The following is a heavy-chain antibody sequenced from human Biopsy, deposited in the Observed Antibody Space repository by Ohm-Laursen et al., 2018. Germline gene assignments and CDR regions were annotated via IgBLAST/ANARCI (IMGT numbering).Heavy chain of an antibody. D-gene: IGHD2-15*01. Sequence: SVKVSCKASGYTFTGQYLHWVRQVPGQGLEWMGWINPHSGTTKFAQDFQGRVTMTRDTSITTAYMELRRLRSDDTAVYHCAKGQDLRGGAEYFQHWGQGALVTVSS. CDR2: INPHSGTT. V-gene: IGHV1-2*02. J-gene: IGHJ1*01. CDR1: GYTFTGQY. CDR3: AKGQDLRGGAEYFQH.